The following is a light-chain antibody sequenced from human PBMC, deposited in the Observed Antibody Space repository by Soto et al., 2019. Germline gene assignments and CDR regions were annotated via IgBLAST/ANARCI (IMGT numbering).Light chain of an antibody. CDR2: DVS. V-gene: IGLV2-11*01. CDR1: SSDVGGYSY. Sequence: QSALTQPRSVSGSPGQSVVISCTGTSSDVGGYSYVSWYQQYSGKAPKVIIYDVSKRPSGVPDRFSGSKSGNTASLTISGLQAEDEADYYCCSYAGSNAFVFGTGTKV. CDR3: CSYAGSNAFV. J-gene: IGLJ1*01.